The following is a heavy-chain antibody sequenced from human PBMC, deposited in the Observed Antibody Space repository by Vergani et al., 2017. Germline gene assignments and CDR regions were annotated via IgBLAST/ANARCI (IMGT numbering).Heavy chain of an antibody. V-gene: IGHV3-23*01. D-gene: IGHD3-9*01. Sequence: EVQLLESGGGLVQPGGSLRLSCAASGFTFSSYAMSWVRQVPGKGLEWVSGISGSGGNTYYANSVKGRFTISRDNSKNTLYLQMNSLRADDTAVYYCTTPTKWELRYYFDYWGQGTLVTVSS. CDR3: TTPTKWELRYYFDY. J-gene: IGHJ4*02. CDR2: ISGSGGNT. CDR1: GFTFSSYA.